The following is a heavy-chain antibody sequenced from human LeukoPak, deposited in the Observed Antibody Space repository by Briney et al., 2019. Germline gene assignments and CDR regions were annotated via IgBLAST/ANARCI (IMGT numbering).Heavy chain of an antibody. CDR3: ARAGAGSGWYWFDY. D-gene: IGHD6-19*01. CDR2: ITDSGNSK. J-gene: IGHJ4*02. CDR1: EFTFSSYS. Sequence: GGSLRLSCAASEFTFSSYSMNWVRQAPGKGLEWVSYITDSGNSKSYADSVKGRFTISRDNSKNTLYLQMNSLRAEDTAVYYCARAGAGSGWYWFDYWGQGTLVTVSS. V-gene: IGHV3-48*01.